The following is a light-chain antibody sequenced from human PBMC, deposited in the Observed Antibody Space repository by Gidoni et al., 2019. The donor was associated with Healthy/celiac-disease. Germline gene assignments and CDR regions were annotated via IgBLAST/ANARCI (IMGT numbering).Light chain of an antibody. CDR2: DDS. V-gene: IGLV3-21*02. Sequence: SYVLTQPPSVSVAPGQTARSTCGGNNIGSKSVHWYQQKPGQAPVLVVYDDSDRPSGIPERFSGSNSGNTATLTISRVEAGDEADYYCQVWDSLAVFGGGTKLTVL. CDR1: NIGSKS. CDR3: QVWDSLAV. J-gene: IGLJ3*02.